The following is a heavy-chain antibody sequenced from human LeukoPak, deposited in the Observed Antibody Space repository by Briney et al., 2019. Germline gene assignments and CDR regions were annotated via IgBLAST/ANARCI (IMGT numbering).Heavy chain of an antibody. V-gene: IGHV1-2*02. CDR2: INPNSGGT. CDR1: GYTFTGYY. J-gene: IGHJ3*02. D-gene: IGHD6-19*01. Sequence: ASVKVSCKASGYTFTGYYMHWVRQAPGQGVEWMGWINPNSGGTNYAQKFQGRVTMTRDTSISTAYMELSRLRSDDTAVYYCARDTVAGTIAFDIWGQGTMVTVSS. CDR3: ARDTVAGTIAFDI.